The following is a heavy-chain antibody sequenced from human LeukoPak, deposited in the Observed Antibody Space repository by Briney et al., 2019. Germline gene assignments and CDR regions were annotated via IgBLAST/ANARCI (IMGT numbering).Heavy chain of an antibody. CDR1: GYTFTDYY. J-gene: IGHJ4*02. D-gene: IGHD3-10*01. CDR3: ARSYSKGNYGTDY. CDR2: INPNSGGT. V-gene: IGHV1-2*02. Sequence: ASVKVSCKASGYTFTDYYMHWVRQAPGRGLEWMGWINPNSGGTNYAQKFQGRVTMTRDTSISTAYMDLNRLTSDDTAVYYCARSYSKGNYGTDYWGQGTLVTVSS.